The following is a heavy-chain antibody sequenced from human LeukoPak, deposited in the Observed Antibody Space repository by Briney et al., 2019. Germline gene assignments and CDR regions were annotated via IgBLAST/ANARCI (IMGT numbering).Heavy chain of an antibody. CDR2: ISAYNGNT. V-gene: IGHV1-18*01. J-gene: IGHJ5*02. CDR3: ARAPSAINWFDX. Sequence: ASVKVSCKASGYSFTTYGISRVRQAPGQGLEWMGWISAYNGNTKYAQNLQGRVTMTTDTSTSTAYMDLRSLRSDDTAVYYCARAPSAINWFDXWXQGTLVTVSS. CDR1: GYSFTTYG.